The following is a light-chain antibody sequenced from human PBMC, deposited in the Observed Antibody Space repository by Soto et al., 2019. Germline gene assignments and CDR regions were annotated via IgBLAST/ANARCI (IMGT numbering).Light chain of an antibody. Sequence: QSVLTQPPSASGTPGQRVTLSCSGSSSNIGSNYVYWYQQLPGTAPKLLIYRNNQRPSGVPDRFSGSKSGTSASLAISGLRSEDEADYYCAAGDDSLSGRVFGGGTKLTVL. CDR2: RNN. CDR3: AAGDDSLSGRV. CDR1: SSNIGSNY. J-gene: IGLJ2*01. V-gene: IGLV1-47*01.